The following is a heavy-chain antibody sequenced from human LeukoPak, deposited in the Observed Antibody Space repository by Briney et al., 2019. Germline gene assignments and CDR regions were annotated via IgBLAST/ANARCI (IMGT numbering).Heavy chain of an antibody. D-gene: IGHD2-2*03. CDR1: GGSLSGYY. CDR2: INHSGST. V-gene: IGHV4-34*01. J-gene: IGHJ5*02. CDR3: ARGLDIVVVPAASWFDP. Sequence: SETLSLTCAVYGGSLSGYYWSWIRQPPGKGLEWIGEINHSGSTNYNPSLKSRVTISVDTSKNQFSLKLSSVTAADTAVYYCARGLDIVVVPAASWFDPWGQGTPVTVSS.